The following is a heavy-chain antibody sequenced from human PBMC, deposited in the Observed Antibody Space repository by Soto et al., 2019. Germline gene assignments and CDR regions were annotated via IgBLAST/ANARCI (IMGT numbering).Heavy chain of an antibody. Sequence: PGGSLRLSCAASGFTFSSYGMHWVRQAPGKGLEWVAVIWYDGSNKYYADSVKGRFTISRDNSKNTLYLQMNSLRDEDTAVYYCARRYYYDSSAYSPLDHWGQGT. CDR1: GFTFSSYG. CDR2: IWYDGSNK. V-gene: IGHV3-33*01. J-gene: IGHJ4*02. CDR3: ARRYYYDSSAYSPLDH. D-gene: IGHD3-22*01.